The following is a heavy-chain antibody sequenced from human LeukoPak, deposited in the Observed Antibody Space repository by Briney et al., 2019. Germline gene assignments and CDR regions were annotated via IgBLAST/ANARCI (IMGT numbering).Heavy chain of an antibody. Sequence: GGSLRLSCEASGFSFSSYNMDWVRQTPGKWLEWISSITTSSTYTFYADSVKGRFTISRDNARNSLYLQMNGPTAEDTAVYYCARDPYSGAYGNTYYYYMDVWGKGTTVTISS. J-gene: IGHJ6*03. CDR2: ITTSSTYT. CDR1: GFSFSSYN. V-gene: IGHV3-21*01. D-gene: IGHD1-26*01. CDR3: ARDPYSGAYGNTYYYYMDV.